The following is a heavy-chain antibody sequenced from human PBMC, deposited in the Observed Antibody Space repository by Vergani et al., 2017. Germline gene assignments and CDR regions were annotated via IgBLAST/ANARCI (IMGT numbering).Heavy chain of an antibody. Sequence: QVQLVESGGGLVKPGGSLRLSCAASGFTFSDYYMSWIRQAPGKGLEWVSYISSSSSYTNYADSVKGRFSISRDNAKNSLYLQMNSLRAEDTAVYYCARASQLVLGYYYYYGMDVWGQGTTVTVSS. CDR3: ARASQLVLGYYYYYGMDV. CDR1: GFTFSDYY. J-gene: IGHJ6*02. D-gene: IGHD6-13*01. V-gene: IGHV3-11*05. CDR2: ISSSSSYT.